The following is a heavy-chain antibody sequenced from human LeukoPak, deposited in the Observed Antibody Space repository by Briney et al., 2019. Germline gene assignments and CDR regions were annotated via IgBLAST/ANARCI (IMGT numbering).Heavy chain of an antibody. V-gene: IGHV1-69*04. Sequence: EASVKVSCKASGGTFSSYAISWVRQAPGQGLEWMGRIIPIFGIANYAQKFQGRVTITADKSTSTAYMELSSLRSEDTAVYYCATLYYDILTGFNNWFDPWGQGTLVTVSS. CDR3: ATLYYDILTGFNNWFDP. CDR1: GGTFSSYA. D-gene: IGHD3-9*01. J-gene: IGHJ5*02. CDR2: IIPIFGIA.